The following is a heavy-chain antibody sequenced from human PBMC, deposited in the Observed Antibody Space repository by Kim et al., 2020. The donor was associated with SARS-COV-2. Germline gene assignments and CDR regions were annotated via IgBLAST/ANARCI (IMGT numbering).Heavy chain of an antibody. J-gene: IGHJ4*02. CDR3: AKGGRDYTYYFDF. CDR2: ISGSGEST. Sequence: GSLRLSCVTSGFTFRRHTMSWVRQAPGKGLEWVAGISGSGESTSYADSVKGRFTLTRDNSKNTVYLEMNSLRVEDTAVYYCAKGGRDYTYYFDFWGQG. CDR1: GFTFRRHT. V-gene: IGHV3-23*01. D-gene: IGHD4-4*01.